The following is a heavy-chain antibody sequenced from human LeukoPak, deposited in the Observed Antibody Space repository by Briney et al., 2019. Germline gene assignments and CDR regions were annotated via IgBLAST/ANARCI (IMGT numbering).Heavy chain of an antibody. J-gene: IGHJ4*02. CDR1: GFTFSSYG. CDR2: IRYDGSNK. V-gene: IGHV3-30*02. Sequence: PGGSLRLSCAASGFTFSSYGMHWLRQAPGKGLEWLAFIRYDGSNKYYADSVKGRFTISRDNSKNTLYLQMNSLRAEDTAVYYCAKRTVGDGYNLSFGYWGQGTLVTVSS. D-gene: IGHD5-24*01. CDR3: AKRTVGDGYNLSFGY.